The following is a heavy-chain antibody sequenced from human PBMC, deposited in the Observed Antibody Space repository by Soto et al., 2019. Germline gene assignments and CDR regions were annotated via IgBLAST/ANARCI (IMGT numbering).Heavy chain of an antibody. Sequence: EASVKVSCKASGGTFSSYAISWVRQAPGQGLEWMGGIIPIFGTANYAQKFKGRVTITADESTSTAYMELRSLRSEDTAVYYCARDTSYSFPGMDVWGQGTTVTVSS. CDR2: IIPIFGTA. CDR3: ARDTSYSFPGMDV. J-gene: IGHJ6*02. D-gene: IGHD6-13*01. CDR1: GGTFSSYA. V-gene: IGHV1-69*13.